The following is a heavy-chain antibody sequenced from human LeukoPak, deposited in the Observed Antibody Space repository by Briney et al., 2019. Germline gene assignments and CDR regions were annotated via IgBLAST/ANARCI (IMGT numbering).Heavy chain of an antibody. CDR1: GGSISSYY. Sequence: SETLSLTCTVSGGSISSYYWSWIRQPPGKGLEWIGYIYTSGSTNYNPSLKSRVTISVDTSKNQFSLKLSSVTAADTAVYYCARSAPYGGNSRRAFDIWGQGTMVTASS. D-gene: IGHD4-23*01. J-gene: IGHJ3*02. V-gene: IGHV4-4*09. CDR3: ARSAPYGGNSRRAFDI. CDR2: IYTSGST.